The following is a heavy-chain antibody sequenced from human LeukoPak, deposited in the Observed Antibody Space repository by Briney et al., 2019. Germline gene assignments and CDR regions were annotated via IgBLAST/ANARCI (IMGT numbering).Heavy chain of an antibody. J-gene: IGHJ6*02. CDR2: IIPILGIA. D-gene: IGHD2-2*01. Sequence: SVKVSCKASGGTFSSYAISWVRQAPGQGLEWMGRIIPILGIANYAQKFQGRVTITADKSTSTAYMELSSLRSEDTAVYYCARHEYCSSTSCPDYYYYYGIDVWGQGTTVTVSS. CDR1: GGTFSSYA. CDR3: ARHEYCSSTSCPDYYYYYGIDV. V-gene: IGHV1-69*04.